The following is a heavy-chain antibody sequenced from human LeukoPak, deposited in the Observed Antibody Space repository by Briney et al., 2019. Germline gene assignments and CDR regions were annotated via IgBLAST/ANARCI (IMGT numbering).Heavy chain of an antibody. CDR3: AKDITRYGGNAVDY. J-gene: IGHJ4*02. D-gene: IGHD4-23*01. V-gene: IGHV3-30*02. Sequence: QAGGSLRLSCAASGFTFSSYGMHWVRQAPGKGLEWVAVIWYDGSNKYYADSVKGRFTISRDNPKNTLYLQMNSLRAEDTAVYYCAKDITRYGGNAVDYWGQGTLVTVSS. CDR2: IWYDGSNK. CDR1: GFTFSSYG.